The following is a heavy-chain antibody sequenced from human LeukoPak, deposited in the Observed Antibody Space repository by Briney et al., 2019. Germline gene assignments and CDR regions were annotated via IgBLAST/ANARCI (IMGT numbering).Heavy chain of an antibody. V-gene: IGHV1-2*02. D-gene: IGHD4/OR15-4a*01. Sequence: ASVKVSCKASGYTFTGYYMHWVRQAPGQGLEWMGWINPNSGGTNYAQRFQGRVTMTRDTSISTAYMELSRLRSDDTAVYYCARIANIANSYFQHWDQSTLVTVSS. CDR2: INPNSGGT. CDR3: ARIANIANSYFQH. CDR1: GYTFTGYY. J-gene: IGHJ1*01.